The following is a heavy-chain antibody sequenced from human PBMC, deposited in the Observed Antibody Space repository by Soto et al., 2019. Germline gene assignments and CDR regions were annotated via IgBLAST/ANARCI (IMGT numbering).Heavy chain of an antibody. V-gene: IGHV1-18*04. Sequence: ASVKVSCKASGYTFTSYGISWVRQAPGQGLEWMGWISSYNGNTNYAQKVQGRVTLTTDTSTSTTYMELGSLRSDDTAVYYCARGRRYCSTTTCFSGVTWFDPWGQGTLVTV. D-gene: IGHD2-2*01. CDR3: ARGRRYCSTTTCFSGVTWFDP. J-gene: IGHJ5*02. CDR2: ISSYNGNT. CDR1: GYTFTSYG.